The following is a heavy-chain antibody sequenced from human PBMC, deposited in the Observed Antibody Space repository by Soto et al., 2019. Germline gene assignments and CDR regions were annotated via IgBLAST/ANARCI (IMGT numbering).Heavy chain of an antibody. CDR2: IDPSDSYT. J-gene: IGHJ3*02. D-gene: IGHD5-12*01. Sequence: GESLKISCKGSGYSFTSYWISWVRQMPGKGLEWTGRIDPSDSYTNYSPSFQGHVTISADKSISTAYLQWSSLKASDTAMYYCVTGDGYNSLDAFDIWGQGTMVTVSS. CDR1: GYSFTSYW. V-gene: IGHV5-10-1*01. CDR3: VTGDGYNSLDAFDI.